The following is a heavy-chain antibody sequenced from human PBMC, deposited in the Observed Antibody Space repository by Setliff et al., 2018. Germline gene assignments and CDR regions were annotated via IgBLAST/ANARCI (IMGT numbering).Heavy chain of an antibody. CDR2: IKAKTEGGTT. J-gene: IGHJ4*02. CDR3: ARPTTRDLDY. Sequence: SCKASGYTFTGYYMHWVRQAPGKGLEWVGRIKAKTEGGTTAYAAPVRGRFTISRDNAKKSLYLQMNSLRADDTAVYYCARPTTRDLDYWGQGTLVTVSS. CDR1: GYTFTGYY. V-gene: IGHV3-15*01.